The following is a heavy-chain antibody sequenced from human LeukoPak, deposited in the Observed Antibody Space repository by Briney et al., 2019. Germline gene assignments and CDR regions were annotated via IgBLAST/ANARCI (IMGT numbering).Heavy chain of an antibody. CDR1: GYTFTSYA. V-gene: IGHV1-3*01. J-gene: IGHJ4*02. Sequence: ASMKVSCKASGYTFTSYAMHWVRQAPGQRLEWMGWINAGNGNTKYSQKFQGRVTITRDTSASTAYMELSSLRSEDTAVYYCARFGYDFWSGYYTRPIPPDYWGQGTLVTVSS. D-gene: IGHD3-3*01. CDR2: INAGNGNT. CDR3: ARFGYDFWSGYYTRPIPPDY.